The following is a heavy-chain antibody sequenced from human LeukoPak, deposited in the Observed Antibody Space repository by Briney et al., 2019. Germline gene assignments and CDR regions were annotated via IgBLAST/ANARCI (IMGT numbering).Heavy chain of an antibody. Sequence: SVKVSCKASGGTFSSYAISWVRQAPGQGLEWMGGIIPIFGTANYAQKFQGRVTITTDESTSTAYMELSSLRSEDAAVYYCARDCSGGSCYPYAGYWGQGTLVTVSS. V-gene: IGHV1-69*05. CDR1: GGTFSSYA. J-gene: IGHJ4*02. CDR2: IIPIFGTA. D-gene: IGHD2-15*01. CDR3: ARDCSGGSCYPYAGY.